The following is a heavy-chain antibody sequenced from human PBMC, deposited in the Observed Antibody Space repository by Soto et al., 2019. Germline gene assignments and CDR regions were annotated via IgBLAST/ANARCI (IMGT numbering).Heavy chain of an antibody. CDR1: GGTFSSYA. CDR2: IIPIFGTA. V-gene: IGHV1-69*01. D-gene: IGHD6-6*01. J-gene: IGHJ6*02. Sequence: QVQLVQSGAEVKKPGSSVKVSCKASGGTFSSYAISWVRQAPGQGLEWMGGIIPIFGTANYAQKFQGRVTITADESTSTAYMELSGLRSEDTAVYYCARAYRIAARPSYYYGMDVWGQGTTVTVSS. CDR3: ARAYRIAARPSYYYGMDV.